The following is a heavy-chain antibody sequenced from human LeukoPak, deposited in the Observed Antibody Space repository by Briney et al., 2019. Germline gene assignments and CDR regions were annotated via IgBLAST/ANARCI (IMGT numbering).Heavy chain of an antibody. CDR1: GFTFSSYS. Sequence: PGGSLRLSCAASGFTFSSYSMNWVRQAPGKGLEWVSSISSSSSYIYYADSMKGRFTISRDNAKNSLYLQMNSLRAEDTAVYYCARESTSSSWSRTIDYWGQGTLVTVSS. CDR3: ARESTSSSWSRTIDY. J-gene: IGHJ4*02. V-gene: IGHV3-21*01. D-gene: IGHD6-13*01. CDR2: ISSSSSYI.